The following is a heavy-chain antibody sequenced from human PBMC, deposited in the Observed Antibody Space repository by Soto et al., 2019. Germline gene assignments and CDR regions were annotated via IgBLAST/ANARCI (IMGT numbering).Heavy chain of an antibody. CDR1: GGTFSSYT. CDR3: ARGNSSGSPLGWFDP. CDR2: IIPILGIA. V-gene: IGHV1-69*02. J-gene: IGHJ5*02. D-gene: IGHD6-19*01. Sequence: SVKVSCKASGGTFSSYTISWVRQAPGQGLEWMGRIIPILGIANYAQKFQGRVTITADKSTSTAYMELSSLRSEDTAVYYCARGNSSGSPLGWFDPWGQGTLVTVSS.